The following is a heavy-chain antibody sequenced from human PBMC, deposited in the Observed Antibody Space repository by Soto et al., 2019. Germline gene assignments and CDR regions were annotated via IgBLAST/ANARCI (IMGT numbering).Heavy chain of an antibody. Sequence: QVQLVQSEAEMRKPGSSLRVSCKASGGTFSDFAFSWVRQAPGQGLEWMGGIVPRFGSPNYAQKFGGRVTITAVTSTSTVYMELSSLRFDDTAVYFCARDRIQLRLGKYSFNAMDVWGQGTTITVSS. J-gene: IGHJ6*02. V-gene: IGHV1-69*06. CDR3: ARDRIQLRLGKYSFNAMDV. D-gene: IGHD3-16*01. CDR1: GGTFSDFA. CDR2: IVPRFGSP.